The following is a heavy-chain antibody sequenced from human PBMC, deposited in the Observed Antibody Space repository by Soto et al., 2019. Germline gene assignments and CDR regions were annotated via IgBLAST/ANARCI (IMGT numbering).Heavy chain of an antibody. D-gene: IGHD2-2*01. CDR1: GYTFTGYY. Sequence: SSVKVSCKASGYTFTGYYMHWVRQAPGQGLEWMGWINPNSGGTNYAQKFQGRVTMTRDTSISTAYMELSRLRSDGTAVYYCAREGGIVVVPAGPENFDLWGQGTLVTSSA. J-gene: IGHJ5*02. CDR3: AREGGIVVVPAGPENFDL. CDR2: INPNSGGT. V-gene: IGHV1-2*02.